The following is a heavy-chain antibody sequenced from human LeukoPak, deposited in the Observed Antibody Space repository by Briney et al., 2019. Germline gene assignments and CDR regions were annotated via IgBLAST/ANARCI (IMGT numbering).Heavy chain of an antibody. CDR3: ARHFGADSSGYYSVGY. Sequence: GGSLRLSCAASGFIVSSNYMSWVRQAPGKGLEWVSVIYSGGSTYYADSVKGRFTISRDNSKNTLYLQMNSLRAEDTAVYYCARHFGADSSGYYSVGYWGQGTLVTVSS. V-gene: IGHV3-66*04. CDR1: GFIVSSNY. CDR2: IYSGGST. J-gene: IGHJ4*02. D-gene: IGHD3-22*01.